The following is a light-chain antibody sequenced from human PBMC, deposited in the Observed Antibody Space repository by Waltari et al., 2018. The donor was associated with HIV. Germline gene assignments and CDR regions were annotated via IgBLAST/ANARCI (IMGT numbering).Light chain of an antibody. V-gene: IGLV2-14*03. CDR1: TSDVGGYNS. CDR2: DVS. J-gene: IGLJ2*01. CDR3: SSYTNSDTVV. Sequence: QSALTQPASVSGSPGQSITISCTGTTSDVGGYNSVSWYQQHPAKAPKLVILDVSNRPSGVSNRFPGSKSSNTASLAIAGLQAEDEAYYYCSSYTNSDTVVFGGGTKVTVL.